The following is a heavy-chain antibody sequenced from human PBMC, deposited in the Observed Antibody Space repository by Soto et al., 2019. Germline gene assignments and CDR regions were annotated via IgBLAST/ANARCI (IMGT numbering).Heavy chain of an antibody. CDR3: ARKEITMVRGVIIGDNWLDP. CDR2: MNPNSGNT. J-gene: IGHJ5*02. D-gene: IGHD3-10*01. CDR1: GYTFTSYD. Sequence: ASVKVSCKASGYTFTSYDINWVRQATGQGLEWMGWMNPNSGNTGYAQKFQGRVTMTRNTSISTAYMELSSLRSEDTAVYYCARKEITMVRGVIIGDNWLDPWGQGTLVTVSS. V-gene: IGHV1-8*01.